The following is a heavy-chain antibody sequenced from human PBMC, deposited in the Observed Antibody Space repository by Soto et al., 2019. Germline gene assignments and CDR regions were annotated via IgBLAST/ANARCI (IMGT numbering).Heavy chain of an antibody. D-gene: IGHD3-9*01. V-gene: IGHV3-30*18. Sequence: GGSLRLSCAASGFTFSSYGMHWVRQAPGKGLEWVAVISYDGSNKYYADSVKGRFTISRDNSKNTLYLQMIGLRAKDTAVYYCAKDQTCYDILTGSFDRRHYYGMEVWGQGTTVTVSS. J-gene: IGHJ6*02. CDR1: GFTFSSYG. CDR2: ISYDGSNK. CDR3: AKDQTCYDILTGSFDRRHYYGMEV.